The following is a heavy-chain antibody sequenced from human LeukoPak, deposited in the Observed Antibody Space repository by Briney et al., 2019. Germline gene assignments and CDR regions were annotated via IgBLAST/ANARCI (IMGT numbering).Heavy chain of an antibody. CDR1: GLTFSSYW. V-gene: IGHV3-74*01. CDR2: IDSYGSST. J-gene: IGHJ3*02. CDR3: ASSTYSGSHWDAFDI. D-gene: IGHD1-26*01. Sequence: GGSLRLSCAASGLTFSSYWMHWVRQAPGKGLVWVSRIDSYGSSTSFADSVKGRFTISRDNAKNTLYLQMNSLRAEDTAVYYCASSTYSGSHWDAFDIWGQGTMVTVSS.